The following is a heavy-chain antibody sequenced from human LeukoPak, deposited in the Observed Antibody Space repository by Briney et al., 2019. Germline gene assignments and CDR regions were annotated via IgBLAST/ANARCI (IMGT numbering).Heavy chain of an antibody. V-gene: IGHV4-39*01. Sequence: PSETLSLTCTVSGGSISSISYYWGWIRQRPGKGLEWIGSIYYSGGTYYNPSLKSRVTISVGTSKNQISLKMSCVTAADTAVYYCARRSMTTVDYWGQGALVTVSS. CDR1: GGSISSISYY. CDR2: IYYSGGT. J-gene: IGHJ4*02. D-gene: IGHD4-11*01. CDR3: ARRSMTTVDY.